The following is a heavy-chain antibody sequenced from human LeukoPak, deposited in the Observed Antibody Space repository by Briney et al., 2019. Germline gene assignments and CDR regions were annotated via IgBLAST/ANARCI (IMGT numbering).Heavy chain of an antibody. D-gene: IGHD3-16*02. V-gene: IGHV4-39*07. J-gene: IGHJ4*02. CDR1: GGSISSSSYY. CDR3: ASIVTARVDY. Sequence: SETLSLTCTVSGGSISSSSYYWGWIRQPPGKGREWIGSIYYSGSTYYNPSLKSRVTISVDTSKNQFSLKLSSVTAADTAVYYCASIVTARVDYWGQGTLVTVSS. CDR2: IYYSGST.